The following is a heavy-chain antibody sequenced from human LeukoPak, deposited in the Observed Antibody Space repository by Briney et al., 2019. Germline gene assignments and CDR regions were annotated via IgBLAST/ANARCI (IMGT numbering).Heavy chain of an antibody. D-gene: IGHD5-24*01. Sequence: SETLSLTCAVYGGSFSGYSWTWIRQPPGKGLEWIGEVNHSGSTNYNPSLKSRVTISLDTSKNQFSLQLNSVTPEDTAVYYCARDKLQGSEDGYKKRYFDYWGQGTLVTVSS. CDR2: VNHSGST. CDR1: GGSFSGYS. J-gene: IGHJ4*02. CDR3: ARDKLQGSEDGYKKRYFDY. V-gene: IGHV4-34*01.